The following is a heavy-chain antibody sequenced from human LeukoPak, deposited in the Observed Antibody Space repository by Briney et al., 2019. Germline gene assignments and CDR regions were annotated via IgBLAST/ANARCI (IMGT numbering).Heavy chain of an antibody. D-gene: IGHD3-22*01. CDR3: TADYDSSGYGCFDY. CDR2: IKSKTDGGTT. Sequence: PGGSLRLSCAASGFTLSNAWMSWVRQAPGKGLEWVGRIKSKTDGGTTDYAAPVKGRFTISRDDSKNTLYLQMNSLKTEDTAVYYCTADYDSSGYGCFDYWGQGTLVTVSS. CDR1: GFTLSNAW. V-gene: IGHV3-15*01. J-gene: IGHJ4*02.